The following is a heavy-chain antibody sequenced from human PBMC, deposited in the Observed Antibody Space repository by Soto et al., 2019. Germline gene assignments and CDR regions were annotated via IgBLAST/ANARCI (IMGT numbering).Heavy chain of an antibody. V-gene: IGHV6-1*01. D-gene: IGHD6-19*01. Sequence: PSQTLSLTCVISGDSVSRDSAAWSWIRQSPSRGLEWLGRTFYRSTWYYDYASSVRSRMTINTDTAKNQFSLQLTSVTAEDTAVYYCVSELRVVPGTRGPFVLWGQGTRVTVST. J-gene: IGHJ4*01. CDR2: TFYRSTWYY. CDR3: VSELRVVPGTRGPFVL. CDR1: GDSVSRDSAA.